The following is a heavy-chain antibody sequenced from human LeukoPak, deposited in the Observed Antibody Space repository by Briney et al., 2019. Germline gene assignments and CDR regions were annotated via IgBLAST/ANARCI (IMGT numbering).Heavy chain of an antibody. CDR1: GYTFSSYG. CDR2: IATYNGKT. J-gene: IGHJ5*02. D-gene: IGHD6-13*01. V-gene: IGHV1-18*01. Sequence: GASVKVSCKASGYTFSSYGISWVRQAPGQGLEWMGWIATYNGKTKYAEKVQGRGTMTTDTSTTTAYMELRTLRSDDTAVYYCARDMVGLAADGNWFDPWGQGTLVTVSS. CDR3: ARDMVGLAADGNWFDP.